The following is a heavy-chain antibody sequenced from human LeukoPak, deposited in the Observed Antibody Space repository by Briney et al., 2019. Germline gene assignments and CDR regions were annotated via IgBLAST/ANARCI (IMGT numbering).Heavy chain of an antibody. CDR1: GFTFSSYA. J-gene: IGHJ4*02. CDR2: ISSSGSTI. CDR3: AREPCSSSGWYCPVAS. Sequence: GGSLRLSCAASGFTFSSYAMSWVRQAPGKGLEWVSYISSSGSTIYYADSVKGRFTISRDNAKNSLYLQMNSLRAEDTAVYYCAREPCSSSGWYCPVASWGQGTLVTVSS. V-gene: IGHV3-48*04. D-gene: IGHD6-19*01.